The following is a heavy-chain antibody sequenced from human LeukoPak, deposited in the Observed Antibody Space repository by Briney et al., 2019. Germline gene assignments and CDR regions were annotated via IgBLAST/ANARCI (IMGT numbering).Heavy chain of an antibody. Sequence: GGSLRLSRAASGFTFSSYEMNWVRQAPGKGLVWVSRINSDGNSTNYADSVKGRFTISRDNAKNTLYLQMNSLRAEDTAVYYCASDFWSGYYTPMGVNYWGQGTLVTVSS. V-gene: IGHV3-74*01. J-gene: IGHJ4*02. CDR2: INSDGNST. D-gene: IGHD3-3*01. CDR1: GFTFSSYE. CDR3: ASDFWSGYYTPMGVNY.